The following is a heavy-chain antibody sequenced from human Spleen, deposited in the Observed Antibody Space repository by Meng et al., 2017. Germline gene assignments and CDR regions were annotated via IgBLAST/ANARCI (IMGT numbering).Heavy chain of an antibody. CDR1: GGTFSSYA. V-gene: IGHV1-69*05. Sequence: SVKVSCKASGGTFSSYAISWVRQAPGQGLEWMGGIIPIFGTANSAQKFQGRVTITTDESTSTAYMELSSLRSEDTAVYYCAAVVADPYYSYGMDVWGQGTTVTVS. CDR2: IIPIFGTA. CDR3: AAVVADPYYSYGMDV. J-gene: IGHJ6*02. D-gene: IGHD2-15*01.